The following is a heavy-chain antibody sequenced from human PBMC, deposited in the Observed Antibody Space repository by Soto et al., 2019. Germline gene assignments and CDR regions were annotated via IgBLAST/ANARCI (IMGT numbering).Heavy chain of an antibody. Sequence: GGSLRLSCAASGFTFSSYAMSWVRQAPGKGLEWVSAISGSGGSTYYADSVKGRFTISRDNSKNTLYLQMNSLRAEDTAVYYCAKDPMVRGVIIRFHYFDYWGQGTLVTVSS. CDR2: ISGSGGST. J-gene: IGHJ4*02. CDR3: AKDPMVRGVIIRFHYFDY. V-gene: IGHV3-23*01. D-gene: IGHD3-10*01. CDR1: GFTFSSYA.